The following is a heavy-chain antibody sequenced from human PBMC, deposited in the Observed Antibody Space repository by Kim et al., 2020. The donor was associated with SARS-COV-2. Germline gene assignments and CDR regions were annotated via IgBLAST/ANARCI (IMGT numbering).Heavy chain of an antibody. CDR3: AKDHLMVRGVIRTDY. CDR1: GFTFSSYA. Sequence: GGSLRLSCAASGFTFSSYAMSWVRQAPGKGLEWVSAISGSGGSTYYADSVKGRFTISRDNSKNTLYLQMNSLRAEDTAVYYCAKDHLMVRGVIRTDYWGQGTLVTGSS. CDR2: ISGSGGST. J-gene: IGHJ4*02. D-gene: IGHD3-10*01. V-gene: IGHV3-23*01.